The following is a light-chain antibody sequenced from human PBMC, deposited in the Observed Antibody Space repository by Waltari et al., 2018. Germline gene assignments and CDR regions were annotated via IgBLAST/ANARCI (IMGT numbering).Light chain of an antibody. J-gene: IGKJ1*01. CDR1: QRILSSSNDKNY. CDR2: WAS. Sequence: DIVMTQSPDSLAVSLGERATLNCKSSQRILSSSNDKNYLAWYQQKPGQPPKLLIYWASTRESGVPDRFSGSGSGTDFTLTISSLQAEDVAVYYCQQYYRSRTFGQGTKVEIK. V-gene: IGKV4-1*01. CDR3: QQYYRSRT.